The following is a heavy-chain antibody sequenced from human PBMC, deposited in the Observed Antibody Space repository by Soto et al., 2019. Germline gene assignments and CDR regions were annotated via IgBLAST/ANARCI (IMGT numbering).Heavy chain of an antibody. J-gene: IGHJ5*02. V-gene: IGHV1-8*02. Sequence: QVQLVQSGAEVKKPGASVKVSCKASGYTFTTYDINWVRQAAGQGLEWMGWMNTKAVDTGYAQKFQGRVTMTKNTSTNTAFMELSMLTSDDTAVYYCVRGQLGGYFYHWGQGTLVTVSS. CDR1: GYTFTTYD. CDR3: VRGQLGGYFYH. D-gene: IGHD2-15*01. CDR2: MNTKAVDT.